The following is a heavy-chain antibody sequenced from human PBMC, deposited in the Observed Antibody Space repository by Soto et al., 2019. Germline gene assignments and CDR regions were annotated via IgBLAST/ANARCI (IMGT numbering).Heavy chain of an antibody. V-gene: IGHV4-59*01. CDR1: GGSISSYY. CDR2: IYYSGST. CDR3: ARELSSSWYGRGDYYGMDV. Sequence: SETLSLTCTVSGGSISSYYWSWIRQPPGKGLEWIGYIYYSGSTNYNPSLKSRVTISVDTSKNQFSLKLSSVTAADTAVYYCARELSSSWYGRGDYYGMDVWGQGTTVTVSS. J-gene: IGHJ6*02. D-gene: IGHD6-13*01.